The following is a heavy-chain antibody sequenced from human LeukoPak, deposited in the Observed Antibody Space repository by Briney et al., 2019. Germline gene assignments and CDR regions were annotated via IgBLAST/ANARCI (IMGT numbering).Heavy chain of an antibody. J-gene: IGHJ3*02. CDR2: ISSSSSYI. D-gene: IGHD3-9*01. CDR3: AREPRRVYDILTGYYRGDDAFDI. V-gene: IGHV3-21*01. CDR1: GFTFSSYS. Sequence: GGSLRLSCAASGFTFSSYSMNWVRQAPGKGLEWVSSISSSSSYIYYADSVKGRFTISRDNAKNSLYLQMNSLRAEDTAVYYCAREPRRVYDILTGYYRGDDAFDIWGQGTMVTVSS.